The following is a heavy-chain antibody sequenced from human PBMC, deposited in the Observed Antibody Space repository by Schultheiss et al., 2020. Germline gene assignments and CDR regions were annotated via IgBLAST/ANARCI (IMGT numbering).Heavy chain of an antibody. Sequence: GGSLRLSCAVSGLTFSSYAMSWVRQAPGKGLEWVSGISGSSGSTYYADSVKGRFTISRDNSKDTLYLQMNSLRAEDTAVYYCASAYGSGSYAFDIWGQGTMVTVSS. CDR3: ASAYGSGSYAFDI. CDR1: GLTFSSYA. CDR2: ISGSSGST. J-gene: IGHJ3*02. D-gene: IGHD3-10*01. V-gene: IGHV3-23*01.